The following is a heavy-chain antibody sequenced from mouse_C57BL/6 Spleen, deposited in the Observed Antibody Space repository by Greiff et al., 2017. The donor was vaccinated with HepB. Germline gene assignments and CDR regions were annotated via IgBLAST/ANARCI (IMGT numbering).Heavy chain of an antibody. CDR2: IYPGSGST. V-gene: IGHV1-55*01. J-gene: IGHJ4*01. CDR1: GYTFTSYW. Sequence: QVHVKQPGAELVKPGASVKMSCKASGYTFTSYWITWVKQRPGQGLEWIGDIYPGSGSTNYNEKFKSKATLTVDTSSSTAYMQLSSLTSEDSAVYYWARPSTGAMDYWGQGTSVTVSS. CDR3: ARPSTGAMDY.